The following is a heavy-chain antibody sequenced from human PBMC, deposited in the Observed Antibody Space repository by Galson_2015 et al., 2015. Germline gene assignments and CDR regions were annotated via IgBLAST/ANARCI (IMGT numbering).Heavy chain of an antibody. CDR1: GGSISSGSYY. D-gene: IGHD4-17*01. Sequence: TLSLTCTVSGGSISSGSYYWSWIRQPARKGLEWIGRIYTSGSTNYNPSLESRVTISVDTSKNQFSLKLSSVTAADTAVYYCARDFYGDFNRAGYNWFDPWGQGTLVTVSS. CDR3: ARDFYGDFNRAGYNWFDP. CDR2: IYTSGST. V-gene: IGHV4-61*02. J-gene: IGHJ5*02.